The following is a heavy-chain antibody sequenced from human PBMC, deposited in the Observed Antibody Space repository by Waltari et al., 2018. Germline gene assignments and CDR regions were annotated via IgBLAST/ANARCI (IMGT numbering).Heavy chain of an antibody. CDR1: GDSITSGPFS. CDR2: IFSPGTT. D-gene: IGHD6-19*01. CDR3: ARIAAGEQWLFTFDP. Sequence: QVQLQESGPGLVQPSQTLSLPFTVSGDSITSGPFSWGWLRQFPGKGLEWVGYIFSPGTTHYNPSIKSRLSMSVDTSKNQFSLRVNSVTAADTAVYYCARIAAGEQWLFTFDPWGHGTLVTVSS. V-gene: IGHV4-31*03. J-gene: IGHJ5*02.